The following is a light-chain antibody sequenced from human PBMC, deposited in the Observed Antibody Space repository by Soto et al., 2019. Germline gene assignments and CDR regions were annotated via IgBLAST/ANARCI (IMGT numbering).Light chain of an antibody. Sequence: QSALTQPASVSGSPGQSITISCTGTSSDVGGYNYVSWYQQHPGKAPKVMIYEVSNRPSGVFNRFSGSKSGNTASLTISGLQAEDEADYYCSSYTSSSTRVFGGGTKLTVL. CDR2: EVS. CDR1: SSDVGGYNY. J-gene: IGLJ3*02. CDR3: SSYTSSSTRV. V-gene: IGLV2-14*01.